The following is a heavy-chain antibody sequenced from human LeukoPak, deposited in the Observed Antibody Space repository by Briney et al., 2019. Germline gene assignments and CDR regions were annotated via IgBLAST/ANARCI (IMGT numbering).Heavy chain of an antibody. CDR3: ARDRGLLWFGELSSGPDY. D-gene: IGHD3-10*01. J-gene: IGHJ4*02. Sequence: SVKVSCKASGGTFSSYAISWVRQAPGQGLEWMGRIIPILGIANYAQKFQGRVTITADKSTSIAYMELSSLRSEDTAVYYCARDRGLLWFGELSSGPDYWGQGTLVTVSS. CDR2: IIPILGIA. V-gene: IGHV1-69*04. CDR1: GGTFSSYA.